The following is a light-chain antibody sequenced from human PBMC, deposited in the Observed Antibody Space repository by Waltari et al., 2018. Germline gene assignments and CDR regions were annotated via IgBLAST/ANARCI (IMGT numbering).Light chain of an antibody. CDR3: SSYTSSSTYVV. CDR1: RSDVGGYNY. Sequence: QSALTQPASVSGSPGQSIPISCTGTRSDVGGYNYVSWYQQHPGKAPKLMIYEVSNRPSGVSNRFSGSKSGNTASLTISGLQAEDEADYYCSSYTSSSTYVVFGGGTKLTVL. CDR2: EVS. V-gene: IGLV2-14*01. J-gene: IGLJ2*01.